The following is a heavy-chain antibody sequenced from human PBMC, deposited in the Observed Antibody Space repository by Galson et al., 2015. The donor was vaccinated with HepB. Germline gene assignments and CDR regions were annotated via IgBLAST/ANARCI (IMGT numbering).Heavy chain of an antibody. V-gene: IGHV3-21*01. J-gene: IGHJ4*02. CDR1: GFIFSDYS. CDR2: ITISSSHK. Sequence: SLRLSCAVSGFIFSDYSMNWVRQAPGKGLEWVSSITISSSHKNYADSVKGRFTISRDNAKNSLYLEMNSLRAEDTAVYYCASVPDYDSIGRSDYWGQGTLVTFSS. CDR3: ASVPDYDSIGRSDY. D-gene: IGHD3-22*01.